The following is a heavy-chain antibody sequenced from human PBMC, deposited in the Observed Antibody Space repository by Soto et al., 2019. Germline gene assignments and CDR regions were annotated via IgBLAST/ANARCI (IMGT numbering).Heavy chain of an antibody. CDR1: GFTFSSYA. CDR3: ARDRIYSSSWFDY. CDR2: ISYDGSNK. J-gene: IGHJ5*01. Sequence: QVQLVESGGGVVQPGRSLRLSCAASGFTFSSYAMHWVRQAPGKGLEWVAGISYDGSNKYYADSVKGRFTISRDNSKKTLYLRMNSLRAEDTAVYYCARDRIYSSSWFDYWGQGTLVTVSS. V-gene: IGHV3-30-3*01. D-gene: IGHD6-13*01.